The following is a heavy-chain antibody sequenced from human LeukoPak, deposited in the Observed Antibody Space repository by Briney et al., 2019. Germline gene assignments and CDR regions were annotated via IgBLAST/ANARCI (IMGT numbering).Heavy chain of an antibody. CDR1: GDSLSNGNW. CDR2: IYHSGST. V-gene: IGHV4-4*02. J-gene: IGHJ4*02. D-gene: IGHD3-16*01. CDR3: ARDGGGYIEF. Sequence: SETLSLTCDVSGDSLSNGNWWTWVRQPPGRGLEWIGEIYHSGSTKYNPSLKSRVTLSLDKSKNHFSLNLNSVTAADTAVYYCARDGGGYIEFWGQGTLVTVSS.